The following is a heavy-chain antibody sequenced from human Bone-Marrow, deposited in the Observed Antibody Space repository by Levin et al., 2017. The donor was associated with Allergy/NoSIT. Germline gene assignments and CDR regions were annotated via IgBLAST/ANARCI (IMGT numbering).Heavy chain of an antibody. CDR1: GFTFSSYS. CDR2: ISSSSSYI. Sequence: SCAASGFTFSSYSMNWVRQAPGKGLEWVSSISSSSSYIYYADSVKGRFTISRDNAKNSLYLQMNSLRAEDTAVYYCARDGWRLASLPTTGDLDYWGQGTLVTVSS. V-gene: IGHV3-21*01. D-gene: IGHD7-27*01. J-gene: IGHJ4*02. CDR3: ARDGWRLASLPTTGDLDY.